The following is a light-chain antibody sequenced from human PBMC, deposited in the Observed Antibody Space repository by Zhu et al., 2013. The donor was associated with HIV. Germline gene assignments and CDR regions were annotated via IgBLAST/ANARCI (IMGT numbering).Light chain of an antibody. J-gene: IGLJ3*02. V-gene: IGLV1-40*01. Sequence: QSVLTQPPSVSGAPGQRVTISCTGSSSNFGAGYDVHWYQQLPGTAPKLLIYGNSNRPSGVPDRFSGSKSGTSASLAISGLQSEDEADYYCEVWDDNLKRVFGGGTRLTVL. CDR1: SSNFGAGYD. CDR3: EVWDDNLKRV. CDR2: GNS.